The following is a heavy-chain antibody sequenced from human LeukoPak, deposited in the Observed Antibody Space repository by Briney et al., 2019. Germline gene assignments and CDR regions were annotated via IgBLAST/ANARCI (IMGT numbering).Heavy chain of an antibody. D-gene: IGHD1-14*01. CDR3: AKYLTARGPPYALDV. CDR2: ITVSGDTT. J-gene: IGHJ6*02. V-gene: IGHV3-23*01. CDR1: EFSFSSYA. Sequence: GGSLRLSCAASEFSFSSYAMQWVRQAPGKGLEWVSGITVSGDTTYYTDSVKGRFTISRDNSKNTLYLQMNSLRVEDTAVYYCAKYLTARGPPYALDVWGQGTTVTVSS.